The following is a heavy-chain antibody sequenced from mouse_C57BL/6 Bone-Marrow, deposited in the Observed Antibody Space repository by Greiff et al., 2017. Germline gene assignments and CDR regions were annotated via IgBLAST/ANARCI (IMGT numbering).Heavy chain of an antibody. J-gene: IGHJ3*01. Sequence: LQESGPELVKPGASVKISCKASGYAFSSSWMNWVKQRPGKGLEWIGRIYPGDGDTNYNGKFKGKATLTADKSSSTAYMQLSSLTSEDSAVYVCARGTYDSNYASYWGQGTLVTVSA. D-gene: IGHD2-5*01. V-gene: IGHV1-82*01. CDR3: ARGTYDSNYASY. CDR2: IYPGDGDT. CDR1: GYAFSSSW.